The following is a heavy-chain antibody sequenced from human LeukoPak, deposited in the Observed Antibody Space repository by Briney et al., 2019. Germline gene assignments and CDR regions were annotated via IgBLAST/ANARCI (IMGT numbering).Heavy chain of an antibody. CDR3: AKHDSSGYYDY. V-gene: IGHV3-66*04. Sequence: GGSLRLSCVASGFTVSNKYMSWVRQAPGKGLEWVSVLYNAGSTYYADSVKGRFTISRDNSKNTLYLQMNSLRAEDTAVYYCAKHDSSGYYDYWGQGTLVTVSS. D-gene: IGHD3-22*01. CDR1: GFTVSNKY. J-gene: IGHJ4*02. CDR2: LYNAGST.